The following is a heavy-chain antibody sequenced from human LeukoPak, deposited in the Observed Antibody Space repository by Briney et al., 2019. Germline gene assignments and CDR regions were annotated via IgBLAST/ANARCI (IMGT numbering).Heavy chain of an antibody. D-gene: IGHD2-2*01. J-gene: IGHJ5*02. CDR2: ISAYNVNT. CDR3: AKDSSSSCYGLCALGSYNWFDP. V-gene: IGHV1-18*01. Sequence: ASVKVSCKASGYTFTSYGISWVRQAPGQGLEWMGWISAYNVNTNDAQKLQGRVTMTTDTSTTTAYMELRSLRSDDTAVYYCAKDSSSSCYGLCALGSYNWFDPWGQGTLVTVSS. CDR1: GYTFTSYG.